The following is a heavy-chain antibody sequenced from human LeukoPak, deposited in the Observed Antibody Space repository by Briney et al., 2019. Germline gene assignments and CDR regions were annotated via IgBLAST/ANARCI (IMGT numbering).Heavy chain of an antibody. CDR1: GGTFSSYT. J-gene: IGHJ4*02. D-gene: IGHD6-6*01. Sequence: SVKVSCKASGGTFSSYTISWVRQAPGQGLEWTGRIIPILGIANYAQKFQGRVTITADKSTSTAYMELSSLRSEDTAVYYCARGPYSSSSVWLSYWGQGTLVTVSS. CDR2: IIPILGIA. CDR3: ARGPYSSSSVWLSY. V-gene: IGHV1-69*02.